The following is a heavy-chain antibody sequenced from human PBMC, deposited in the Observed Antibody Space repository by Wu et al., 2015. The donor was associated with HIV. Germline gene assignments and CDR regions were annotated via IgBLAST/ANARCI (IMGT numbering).Heavy chain of an antibody. CDR3: ARGLAARPHWFDP. CDR2: ISPKSGGT. D-gene: IGHD6-6*01. V-gene: IGHV1-2*02. CDR1: GYTFTGYY. J-gene: IGHJ5*02. Sequence: QVQLVQSGAEVKKPGASVKVSCKASGYTFTGYYIHWVRQAPGQGLEWMGWISPKSGGTNYAQTFQGRVTMTRDTSISAVYMELSRLRSNDTAVYYCARGLAARPHWFDPWGQGTLVTVSS.